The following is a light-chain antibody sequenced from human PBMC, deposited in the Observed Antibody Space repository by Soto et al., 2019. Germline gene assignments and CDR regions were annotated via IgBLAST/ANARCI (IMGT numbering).Light chain of an antibody. CDR3: QQYGSSGT. J-gene: IGKJ1*01. CDR1: QSVNDN. Sequence: EIVMTQSPGTLSVSPGERVTLSCRASQSVNDNLAWYQQKPGQAPRLLIYDASTRAAGIPASFSGSGSGTDFTLTISRLEPEDFAVYYCQQYGSSGTFGQGTKVDI. V-gene: IGKV3-20*01. CDR2: DAS.